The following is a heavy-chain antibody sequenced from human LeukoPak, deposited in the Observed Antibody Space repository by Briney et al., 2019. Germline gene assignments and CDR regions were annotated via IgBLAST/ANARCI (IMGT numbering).Heavy chain of an antibody. Sequence: GRSLRLSCAASGFTFSSYSMNWVRQAPGKGLEWVSSIISSSSYIYYADSVKGRFTISRDNAKNSLYLQMNSLRAEDTAVYYCARDPGIAVAGTRAAFDIWGQGTMVTVSS. CDR2: IISSSSYI. J-gene: IGHJ3*02. CDR3: ARDPGIAVAGTRAAFDI. D-gene: IGHD6-19*01. V-gene: IGHV3-21*01. CDR1: GFTFSSYS.